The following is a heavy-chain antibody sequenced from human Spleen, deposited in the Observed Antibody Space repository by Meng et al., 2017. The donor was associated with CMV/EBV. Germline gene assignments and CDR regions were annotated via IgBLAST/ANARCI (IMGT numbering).Heavy chain of an antibody. D-gene: IGHD5-18*01. CDR2: IKQDGSEK. J-gene: IGHJ4*02. V-gene: IGHV3-7*01. CDR3: ARSQETWIQLWLPYYFDY. Sequence: GESLKISCAASGFTFSSYWMSWVRQAPGKGLEWVANIKQDGSEKYYVDSVKGRFTISRDNAKNSLYLQMNSLRAEDTAVYYCARSQETWIQLWLPYYFDYWGQGTLVTVSS. CDR1: GFTFSSYW.